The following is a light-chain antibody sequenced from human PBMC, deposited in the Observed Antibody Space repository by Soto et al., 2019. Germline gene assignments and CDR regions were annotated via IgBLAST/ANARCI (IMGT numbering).Light chain of an antibody. J-gene: IGKJ5*01. V-gene: IGKV1-33*01. CDR2: DAS. Sequence: DIQMTQSPSTLSASVGDSVTITCQASQDIDNFLNWYQHKPGAAPKLLIYDASTLAPGVPSRFSGTESGADFTFTISSLQPEDIATYYCQQYHSLPITFGPGTRLEIK. CDR3: QQYHSLPIT. CDR1: QDIDNF.